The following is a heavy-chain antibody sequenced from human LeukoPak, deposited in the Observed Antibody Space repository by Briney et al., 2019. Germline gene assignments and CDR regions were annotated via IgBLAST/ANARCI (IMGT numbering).Heavy chain of an antibody. CDR3: ARLLEHYYFDASGYYDDDY. V-gene: IGHV1-2*02. Sequence: ASVKVSCKASGYTFTGFYMHWVRQAPGQGLEWMGWIDPNIGTTKYSQKFQGRVTMTRDTSISEVYMELSRLRSDATAVYYCARLLEHYYFDASGYYDDDYWGQGTPIIVSS. D-gene: IGHD3-22*01. CDR2: IDPNIGTT. J-gene: IGHJ4*02. CDR1: GYTFTGFY.